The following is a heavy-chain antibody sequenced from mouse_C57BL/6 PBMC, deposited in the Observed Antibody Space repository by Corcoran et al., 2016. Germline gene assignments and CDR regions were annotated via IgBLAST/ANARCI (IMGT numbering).Heavy chain of an antibody. CDR3: ASTNYYGSSYGYYYAMDY. CDR1: GYTFTDYY. D-gene: IGHD1-1*01. V-gene: IGHV1-84*01. J-gene: IGHJ4*01. Sequence: QIQLQQSGPELVKPGASVKISCKASGYTFTDYYINWVKQRPGQGLEWIGWIYPGSGNTKYNEKFKGKATLTVDTSSSTAYMQLSSLTSEDSAVYFCASTNYYGSSYGYYYAMDYWGQGTSVTVSS. CDR2: IYPGSGNT.